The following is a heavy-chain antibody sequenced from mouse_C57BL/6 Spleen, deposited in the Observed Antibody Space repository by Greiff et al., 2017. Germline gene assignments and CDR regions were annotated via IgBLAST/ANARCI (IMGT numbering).Heavy chain of an antibody. V-gene: IGHV5-6*02. CDR2: ISSGGSYT. Sequence: EVMLVESGGDLVKPGGSLKISCAASGFTFSSYGMSWVRQTPDKRLEWVATISSGGSYTYYPDSVKGRVIISRNNAKNTLYLQMSILKSENTAMYYCASHSLYSYVSSYFPDYYAMDYWGPGTSVTVSS. J-gene: IGHJ4*01. CDR1: GFTFSSYG. D-gene: IGHD1-1*01. CDR3: ASHSLYSYVSSYFPDYYAMDY.